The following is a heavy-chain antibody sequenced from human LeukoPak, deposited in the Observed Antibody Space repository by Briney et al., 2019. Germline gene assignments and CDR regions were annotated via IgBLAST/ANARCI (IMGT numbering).Heavy chain of an antibody. CDR3: ARVVQGAIGSPYYGMDV. Sequence: ASVKVSCKASGYTFTVTGYYIHWVRQAPGQGLEWMGWMSPNSDATNYAQKFQGRVTMTRDTPISTAYMDLSRLRSDDTAVYYCARVVQGAIGSPYYGMDVWGQGTTVTVSS. CDR2: MSPNSDAT. J-gene: IGHJ6*02. D-gene: IGHD2-2*01. CDR1: GYTFTVTGYY. V-gene: IGHV1-2*02.